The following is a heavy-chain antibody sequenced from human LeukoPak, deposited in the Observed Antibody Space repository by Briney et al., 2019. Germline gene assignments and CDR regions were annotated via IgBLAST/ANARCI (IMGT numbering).Heavy chain of an antibody. CDR2: ISSSGSTI. CDR1: GFTFSSYS. V-gene: IGHV3-48*01. J-gene: IGHJ4*02. D-gene: IGHD6-19*01. CDR3: ARIVAVAGTDY. Sequence: PGGSLRLSCAASGFTFSSYSMNWVRQAPGKGLEWVSYISSSGSTIYYADSVKGRFTISRDNAKNSLYLQMNSLRAEDTAVYYCARIVAVAGTDYWGQGTLVTVSS.